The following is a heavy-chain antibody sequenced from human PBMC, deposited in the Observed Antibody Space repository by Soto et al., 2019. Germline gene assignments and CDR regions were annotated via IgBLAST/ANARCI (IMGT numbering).Heavy chain of an antibody. CDR3: TRLPPARRGYCSGGSCYPFDY. CDR1: GFTFGDYA. J-gene: IGHJ4*02. Sequence: EVQLVDSGGGLVQPGRSLRLSCTASGFTFGDYAMIWVRQAPGKGREWVGHITSKNYGGTTEYAASVKGRFAISRDDSKSIVYLQMNSLKTEDTAIYYCTRLPPARRGYCSGGSCYPFDYWGQGTLVTVSS. V-gene: IGHV3-49*04. CDR2: ITSKNYGGTT. D-gene: IGHD2-15*01.